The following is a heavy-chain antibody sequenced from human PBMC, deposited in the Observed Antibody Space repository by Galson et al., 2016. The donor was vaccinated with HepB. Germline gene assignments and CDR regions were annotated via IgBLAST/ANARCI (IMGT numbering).Heavy chain of an antibody. V-gene: IGHV3-33*01. CDR3: ARARAVLGMDI. D-gene: IGHD6-25*01. CDR2: IWYDGINK. CDR1: GFTFSNFG. Sequence: SLRLSCAASGFTFSNFGMHWVRQAPGKGLEWVAVIWYDGINKYFADSVKGRFTISRDNSNNTLYLQMHSLRAEDTAIYYCARARAVLGMDIWGQGTTVTVSS. J-gene: IGHJ6*02.